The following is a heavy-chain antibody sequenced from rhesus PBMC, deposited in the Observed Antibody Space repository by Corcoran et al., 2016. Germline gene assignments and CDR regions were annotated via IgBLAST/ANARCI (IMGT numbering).Heavy chain of an antibody. V-gene: IGHV4-122*02. CDR3: ARHLRVSLHYFDY. CDR1: GGSLSSSYYY. J-gene: IGHJ4*01. Sequence: QVQLQESGPGLVKPSETLSLTCAVSGGSLSSSYYYWSWIRQAPGKGLEWSGYLSYSGSTSYNPSLKSRVTISRDTSKNQFSLKLSSVTAADTAVYYCARHLRVSLHYFDYWGQGVLVTVSS. CDR2: LSYSGST. D-gene: IGHD3-22*01.